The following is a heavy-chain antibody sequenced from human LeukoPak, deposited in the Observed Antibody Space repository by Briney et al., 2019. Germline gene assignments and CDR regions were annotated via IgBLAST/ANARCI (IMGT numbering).Heavy chain of an antibody. CDR3: ARPFIAAAGRADAFDI. CDR2: IYYSGST. CDR1: GGSISSGDYY. D-gene: IGHD6-13*01. Sequence: PSETLSLTCTVSGGSISSGDYYWSWIRQPPGKGLEWIGYIYYSGSTYYNPSLKSRVTISVDTSKNQFSLKLSSVTAADTAVYYYARPFIAAAGRADAFDIWGQGTMVTVSS. V-gene: IGHV4-30-4*01. J-gene: IGHJ3*02.